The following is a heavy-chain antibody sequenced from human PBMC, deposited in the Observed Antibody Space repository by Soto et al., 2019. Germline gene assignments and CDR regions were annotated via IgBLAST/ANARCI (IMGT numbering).Heavy chain of an antibody. CDR1: SGSITSSNW. CDR2: ISHGGST. CDR3: ASHLTMPATRGFDN. D-gene: IGHD2-15*01. V-gene: IGHV4-4*02. Sequence: QVQLQESGPGLVKPSGTLSLTCAVSSGSITSSNWWSWVRLPPGKGLEWIGEISHGGSTNYNPSLKRRVNMSVDKSKNQFSLKLNSVTVADTAVYYCASHLTMPATRGFDNWGQGALVTVSS. J-gene: IGHJ4*02.